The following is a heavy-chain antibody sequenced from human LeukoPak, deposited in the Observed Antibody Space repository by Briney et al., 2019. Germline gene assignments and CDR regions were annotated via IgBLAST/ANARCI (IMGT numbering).Heavy chain of an antibody. Sequence: GGSLRLSCAASGFXFSSYAMSWVRQAPGKGLEWVSAISGSGGSTYYADSVKGRFTISRDNSKNTLYLQMNSLRAEDTAVYYCAKGYYDILTGYPVPPYYYYGMDVWGQGTTVTVSS. D-gene: IGHD3-9*01. CDR1: GFXFSSYA. CDR2: ISGSGGST. J-gene: IGHJ6*02. V-gene: IGHV3-23*01. CDR3: AKGYYDILTGYPVPPYYYYGMDV.